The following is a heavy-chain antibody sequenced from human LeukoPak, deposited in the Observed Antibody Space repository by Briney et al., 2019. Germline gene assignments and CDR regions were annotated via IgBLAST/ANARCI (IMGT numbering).Heavy chain of an antibody. CDR1: GFSFSSYA. CDR3: AKDNYGGNPLGYYYYYMDV. D-gene: IGHD4-23*01. CDR2: ISGSGDST. Sequence: GGSLRLSCAASGFSFSSYAITWVRQAPGKGLEWVSAISGSGDSTYYSDSVKGRFTISRDNSKNTLYLQMNSLRAEDTAVYYCAKDNYGGNPLGYYYYYMDVWGKGTTVTVSS. V-gene: IGHV3-23*01. J-gene: IGHJ6*03.